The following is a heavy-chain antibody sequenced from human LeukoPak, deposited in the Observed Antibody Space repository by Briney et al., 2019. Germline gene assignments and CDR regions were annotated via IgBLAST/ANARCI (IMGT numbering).Heavy chain of an antibody. D-gene: IGHD3-10*01. CDR1: GGSISSYY. Sequence: SETLSLTCTVSGGSISSYYWSWIRQPAGKGLEWIGRIYTSGSTNYNPSLKSRVTMSVDTSKNQFSLKLTFVTAADTAVYYCARARGGYSYYYYMDVWGKGTTVTVSS. CDR3: ARARGGYSYYYYMDV. J-gene: IGHJ6*03. V-gene: IGHV4-4*07. CDR2: IYTSGST.